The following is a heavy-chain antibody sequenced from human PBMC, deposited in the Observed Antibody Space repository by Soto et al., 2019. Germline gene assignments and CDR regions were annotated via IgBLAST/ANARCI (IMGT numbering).Heavy chain of an antibody. D-gene: IGHD5-12*01. V-gene: IGHV1-3*05. CDR3: ARDVGGYALFDP. CDR2: INAGNGNT. Sequence: QVQLVQSGAEEKKPGASVKVSCKASGYTFTSYAMHWVRQAPGQRLEWMGWINAGNGNTKYSQKFQGRVTITRDTAVSTAYMELSSLRSEGTAVYYCARDVGGYALFDPWGQGTLVTVSS. J-gene: IGHJ5*02. CDR1: GYTFTSYA.